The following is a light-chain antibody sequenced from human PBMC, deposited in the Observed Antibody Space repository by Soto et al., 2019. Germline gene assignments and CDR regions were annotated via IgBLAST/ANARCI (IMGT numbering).Light chain of an antibody. CDR2: DAS. J-gene: IGKJ4*01. CDR3: QERSHWPPALT. V-gene: IGKV3-11*01. CDR1: QSVSSY. Sequence: EIVLTQSPATLSLSPGERATLSCRASQSVSSYLAWYQQKPGQAPRLLIYDASNRATGIPARFSGSGSGKDFTLPISSPRPEDFAVYYCQERSHWPPALTFGGGTKVEIK.